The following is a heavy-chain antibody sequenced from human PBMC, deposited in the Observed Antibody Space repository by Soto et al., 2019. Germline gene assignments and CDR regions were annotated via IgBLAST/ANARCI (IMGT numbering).Heavy chain of an antibody. V-gene: IGHV1-69*13. CDR3: ARGMRHIVVVTAKGYYYYGMDV. J-gene: IGHJ6*02. CDR2: IIPIFGTA. D-gene: IGHD2-21*02. Sequence: GASVKVSCKASGYTFTSYYMHWVRQAPGQGLEWMGGIIPIFGTANYAQKFQGRVTITADESTSTAYMELSSLRSEDTAVYYCARGMRHIVVVTAKGYYYYGMDVWGQGTTVTVSS. CDR1: GYTFTSYY.